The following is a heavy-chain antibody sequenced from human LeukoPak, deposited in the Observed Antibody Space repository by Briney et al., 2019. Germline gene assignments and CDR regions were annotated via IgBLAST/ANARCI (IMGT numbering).Heavy chain of an antibody. J-gene: IGHJ3*02. CDR1: GGTFSSYA. CDR2: IIPILGIA. Sequence: GASVKVSCKASGGTFSSYAISWVRQAPGQGLEWMGRIIPILGIANYAQKFQGRVTITADKSTSTAYMELSSLRSEDTAVYYCARCVWALDILTGCDAFDIWGQGTMVTVSS. D-gene: IGHD3-9*01. CDR3: ARCVWALDILTGCDAFDI. V-gene: IGHV1-69*04.